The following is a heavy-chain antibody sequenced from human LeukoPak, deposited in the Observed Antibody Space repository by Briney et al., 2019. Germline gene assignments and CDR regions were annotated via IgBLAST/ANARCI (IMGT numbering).Heavy chain of an antibody. D-gene: IGHD6-19*01. Sequence: SETLSLTCAVYGGSFSGYYWSWIRQPPGKGLEWIGEINHSGSTNYNPSLKSRVTISVDTSKNQFSLKLSSVTAADTAVYYCAREQWLVIDYWDQGTLVTVSS. CDR2: INHSGST. V-gene: IGHV4-34*01. CDR3: AREQWLVIDY. J-gene: IGHJ4*02. CDR1: GGSFSGYY.